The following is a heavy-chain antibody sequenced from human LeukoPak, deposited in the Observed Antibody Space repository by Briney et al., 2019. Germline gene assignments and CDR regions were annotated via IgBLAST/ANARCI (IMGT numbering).Heavy chain of an antibody. CDR2: INHSGST. D-gene: IGHD2-8*01. CDR1: GGSFSGYY. Sequence: PSETLSLTCAVYGGSFSGYYWSWIRQPPGKGLEWIGEINHSGSTNYNPSLKSRVTISVDTSKNQFSLKLSSVTAADTAVYYWARLYCTNGVCYGWFDPWGQGTLVTVSS. CDR3: ARLYCTNGVCYGWFDP. V-gene: IGHV4-34*01. J-gene: IGHJ5*02.